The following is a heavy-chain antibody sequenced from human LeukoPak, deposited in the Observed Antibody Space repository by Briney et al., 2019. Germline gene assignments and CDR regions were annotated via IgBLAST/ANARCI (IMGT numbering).Heavy chain of an antibody. V-gene: IGHV4-4*07. Sequence: SETLSLTCTVSGGSISSYYWSWIRQPAGKGLEWIGRIYTSGSTNYNPSLKSRVNMSVDTSKNQFSLKLSSVTAADTAVYYCAREFFGYSYGFFDYWGQGTLVTVSS. CDR3: AREFFGYSYGFFDY. D-gene: IGHD5-18*01. J-gene: IGHJ4*02. CDR2: IYTSGST. CDR1: GGSISSYY.